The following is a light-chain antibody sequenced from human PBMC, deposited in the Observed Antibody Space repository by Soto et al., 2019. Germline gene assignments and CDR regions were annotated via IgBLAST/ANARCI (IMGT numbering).Light chain of an antibody. Sequence: QSVLTQPASVSGAPGQSITISCTGTNSDINYVSWHQQHPGKAPKLMIYEVTNRPSGVSNRFSGSKSGNTASLTISGLQAEDEADYYCSSSTSSSTSVFGTGTKLTVL. J-gene: IGLJ1*01. CDR2: EVT. CDR1: NSDINY. V-gene: IGLV2-14*01. CDR3: SSSTSSSTSV.